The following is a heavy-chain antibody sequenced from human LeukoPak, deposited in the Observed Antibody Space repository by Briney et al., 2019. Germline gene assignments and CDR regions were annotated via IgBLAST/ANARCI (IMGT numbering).Heavy chain of an antibody. CDR1: GYTFTSYD. V-gene: IGHV1-8*01. J-gene: IGHJ4*02. CDR2: MNPNSGNT. Sequence: ASVKVSCKASGYTFTSYDINWVRQATGQGLDCMGWMNPNSGNTGYAQKFEGRVTMTRNTSISTAYMELSSLRSEDTAVYYCARGIRYFDWLLADDYWGQGTLVTVSS. CDR3: ARGIRYFDWLLADDY. D-gene: IGHD3-9*01.